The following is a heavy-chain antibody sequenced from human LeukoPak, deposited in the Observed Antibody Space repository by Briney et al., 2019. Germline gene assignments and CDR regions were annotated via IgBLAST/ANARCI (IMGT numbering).Heavy chain of an antibody. Sequence: KTSETLSLTCTVSGGSISSYYWSWIRQPPGKGLEWIGYIYYSGSTNYNPSLKSRVTISVDTSKNQFSLKLSSVTAADTAVYYCARGTRPVGELSFLFGYYYYYMDVWGKGTTVTISS. CDR3: ARGTRPVGELSFLFGYYYYYMDV. V-gene: IGHV4-59*01. CDR2: IYYSGST. CDR1: GGSISSYY. J-gene: IGHJ6*03. D-gene: IGHD3-16*02.